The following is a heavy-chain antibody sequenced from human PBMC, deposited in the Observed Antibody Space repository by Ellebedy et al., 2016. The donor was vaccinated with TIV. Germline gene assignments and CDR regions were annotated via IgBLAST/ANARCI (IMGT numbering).Heavy chain of an antibody. CDR1: GGSFSGYY. CDR2: INHSGST. Sequence: MPSETLSLTCAVYGGSFSGYYWSWIRQPPGKGLEWIGEINHSGSTNYNPSLKSRVTVSVDTSKNQFSLKLSSVTAADTAVYYCARLIAVAGTGRWDWYFDLWGRGTLVTVSS. D-gene: IGHD6-19*01. CDR3: ARLIAVAGTGRWDWYFDL. J-gene: IGHJ2*01. V-gene: IGHV4-34*01.